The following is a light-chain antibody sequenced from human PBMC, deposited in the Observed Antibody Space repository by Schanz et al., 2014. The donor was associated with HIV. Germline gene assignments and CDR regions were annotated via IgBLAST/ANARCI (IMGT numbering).Light chain of an antibody. Sequence: EIVLTQSPGTLSLSPGERATLSCRASQSVGGSQLAWFQHKRGQAPRLLIYATSFRAAGIPDRFSGSGSETDFTLTISRLEPEDFAVYYCQHYGSSPHTFGGGTKVDIK. J-gene: IGKJ4*01. CDR3: QHYGSSPHT. CDR1: QSVGGSQ. CDR2: ATS. V-gene: IGKV3-20*01.